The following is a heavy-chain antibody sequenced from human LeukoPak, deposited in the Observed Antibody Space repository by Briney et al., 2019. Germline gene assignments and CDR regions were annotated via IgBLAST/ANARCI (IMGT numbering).Heavy chain of an antibody. CDR2: ISYDGSDK. Sequence: PGGSLRLSCAASGFTFSSYAMYWVRQAPGKGLEWVAVISYDGSDKFYADSVKGRFTISRDSSKNTLYLQMNSLRAEDTAVYYCARTYYDFWSGYYTGREYDYWGQGTLVTVSS. CDR1: GFTFSSYA. V-gene: IGHV3-30*04. D-gene: IGHD3-3*01. J-gene: IGHJ4*02. CDR3: ARTYYDFWSGYYTGREYDY.